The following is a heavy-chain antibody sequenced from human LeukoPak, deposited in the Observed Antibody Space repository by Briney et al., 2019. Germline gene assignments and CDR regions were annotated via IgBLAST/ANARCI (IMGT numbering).Heavy chain of an antibody. D-gene: IGHD6-13*01. CDR2: IIPILGIA. V-gene: IGHV1-69*02. CDR1: GGTFSSYT. Sequence: ASVKVSCKASGGTFSSYTISWVRQAPGQGLEWMGRIIPILGIANYAQKFQGRVTITADKSTSTAYMELSSLRSEDTAVYYCASLPAAGVVGGVYWGQGPLVTVSS. J-gene: IGHJ4*02. CDR3: ASLPAAGVVGGVY.